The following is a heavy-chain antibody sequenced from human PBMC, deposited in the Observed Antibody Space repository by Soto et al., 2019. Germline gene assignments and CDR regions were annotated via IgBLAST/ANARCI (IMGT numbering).Heavy chain of an antibody. D-gene: IGHD6-13*01. CDR1: GFTFSTYA. CDR2: ITGSGDRT. J-gene: IGHJ4*02. V-gene: IGHV3-23*01. CDR3: ARMYSSSCDY. Sequence: EVQLLESGGDLVQPGGSLRLSCAASGFTFSTYAMRWVRQAPGKGLEWVSGITGSGDRTYYADSVKGRFTISRDNSQSTLHLQMNSRRAEDTAVYYCARMYSSSCDYWGQGTLVTVSS.